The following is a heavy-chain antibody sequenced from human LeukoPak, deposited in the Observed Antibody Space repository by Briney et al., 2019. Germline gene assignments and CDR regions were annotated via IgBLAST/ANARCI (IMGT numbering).Heavy chain of an antibody. Sequence: SETLSLTCTVSGGSIKSYYWNWIRQPPGKGLELIGYIYYSGSPTYNPSLKSRVTMSVDTSKNQFSLKLTSVTAADTAVYYCARRGGPHHFDYWGQGTLVTVSS. CDR1: GGSIKSYY. V-gene: IGHV4-59*12. D-gene: IGHD3-16*01. CDR3: ARRGGPHHFDY. CDR2: IYYSGSP. J-gene: IGHJ4*02.